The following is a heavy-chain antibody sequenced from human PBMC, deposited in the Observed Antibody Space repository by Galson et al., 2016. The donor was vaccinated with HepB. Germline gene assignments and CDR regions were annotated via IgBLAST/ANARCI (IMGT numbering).Heavy chain of an antibody. J-gene: IGHJ3*02. CDR2: IYPGDSDT. D-gene: IGHD5-24*01. Sequence: QSGAEVKKPGESLRISCKASGYSFSSFWIGWVLQMPGKGLEWMGIIYPGDSDTRDSPSFQGQVTISADRSINTAYLQWSSLKASDTAMYYCARLGGRDGSKRIFGAFDIWGRGTMVSASS. CDR3: ARLGGRDGSKRIFGAFDI. CDR1: GYSFSSFW. V-gene: IGHV5-51*01.